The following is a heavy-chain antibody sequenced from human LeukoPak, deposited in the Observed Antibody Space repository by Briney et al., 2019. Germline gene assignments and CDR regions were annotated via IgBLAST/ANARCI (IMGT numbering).Heavy chain of an antibody. D-gene: IGHD3-10*01. J-gene: IGHJ6*03. V-gene: IGHV1-69*05. CDR3: ARSMVRGVMLLNYYYYYMDV. Sequence: GAPVKVSCKASGGTFSSYAISWVRQAPGQGLEWMGGIIPIFGTANYAQKLQGRVTMTTDTSTSTAYMELRSLRSDDTAVYYCARSMVRGVMLLNYYYYYMDVWGKGTTVTVSS. CDR2: IIPIFGTA. CDR1: GGTFSSYA.